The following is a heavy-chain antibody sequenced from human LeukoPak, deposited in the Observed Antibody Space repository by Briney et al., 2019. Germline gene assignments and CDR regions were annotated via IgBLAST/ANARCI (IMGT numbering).Heavy chain of an antibody. V-gene: IGHV3-30*02. J-gene: IGHJ4*02. CDR2: IRYDGSIK. D-gene: IGHD6-13*01. Sequence: GGSLRLSCEASGFTFSSYSMNWVRQAPGKGLEWVAFIRYDGSIKYYADYVKGRFTISRDNSKNTLYLQMNSLRAEDTAVYYCAKGGSSSWTFFDYWGQGTLVTVSS. CDR1: GFTFSSYS. CDR3: AKGGSSSWTFFDY.